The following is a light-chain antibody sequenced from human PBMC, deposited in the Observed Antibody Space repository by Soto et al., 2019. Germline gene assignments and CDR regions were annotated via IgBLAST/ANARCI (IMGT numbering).Light chain of an antibody. CDR2: DVS. CDR3: CSYAGSYTYV. V-gene: IGLV2-11*01. J-gene: IGLJ1*01. Sequence: QSVLTQPRSVXGSPGQSVTISCTGTSSDVGGYNYVSWYQQHPGKAPKLMIYDVSKRPSGVPDRFSGSKSGNTASLTISGLQAEDEADYYCCSYAGSYTYVFGTGTKVTV. CDR1: SSDVGGYNY.